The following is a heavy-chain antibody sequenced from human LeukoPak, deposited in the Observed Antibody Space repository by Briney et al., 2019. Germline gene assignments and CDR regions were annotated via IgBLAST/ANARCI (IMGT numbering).Heavy chain of an antibody. Sequence: SVKVSCKASGYTFTAYYMHWVRQAPGQGLEWMGGIIPIFGTANYAQKFQGRVTITTDESTSTAYMELSSLGSEDTAVYYCARVGDYRGGYYFDYWGQGTLVTVSS. D-gene: IGHD4-17*01. CDR2: IIPIFGTA. V-gene: IGHV1-69*05. CDR1: GYTFTAYY. CDR3: ARVGDYRGGYYFDY. J-gene: IGHJ4*02.